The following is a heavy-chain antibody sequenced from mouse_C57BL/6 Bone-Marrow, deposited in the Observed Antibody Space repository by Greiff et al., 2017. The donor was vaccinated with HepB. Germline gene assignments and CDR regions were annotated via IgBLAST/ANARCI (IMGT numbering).Heavy chain of an antibody. CDR3: ERRRGGHYYGSSYAMDY. Sequence: QVQLQQSGPELVKPGASVKLSCKASGYTFTSYDINWVKQRPGQGLEWIGWIYPRDGSTKYNEKFKGKATLTVDTSSSTAYMELHSLTSEDSAVYFWERRRGGHYYGSSYAMDYWGQGTSVTVSS. V-gene: IGHV1-85*01. J-gene: IGHJ4*01. CDR1: GYTFTSYD. D-gene: IGHD1-1*01. CDR2: IYPRDGST.